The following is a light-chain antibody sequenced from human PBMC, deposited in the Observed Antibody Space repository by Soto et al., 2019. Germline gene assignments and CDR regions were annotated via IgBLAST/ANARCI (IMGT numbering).Light chain of an antibody. CDR2: EVS. J-gene: IGLJ1*01. CDR3: CSYAGSSTYV. CDR1: SSDVGSYNL. Sequence: NEPRSGYGSRARWSPNYCNGTSSDVGSYNLVSWYQQHPGKAPKLMIYEVSKRPSGVSNRFSGSKSGNTASLTISGLQAEDEAEYYCCSYAGSSTYVFGTGTRSPS. V-gene: IGLV2-23*02.